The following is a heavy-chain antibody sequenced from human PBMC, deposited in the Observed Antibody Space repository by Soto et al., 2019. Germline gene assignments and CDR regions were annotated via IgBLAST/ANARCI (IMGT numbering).Heavy chain of an antibody. CDR3: AMLPPGYCIGTTCYGCFDC. CDR1: GGTFNTYS. J-gene: IGHJ4*02. V-gene: IGHV1-69*02. CDR2: IISMVGVT. Sequence: SVKVSCKASGGTFNTYSIDWVRQAPGQGLEWMGRIISMVGVTNYAQKFQGRVTITADISTRTAYMELSSLKSEDTAVYYCAMLPPGYCIGTTCYGCFDCWGQGTVVTVSS. D-gene: IGHD2-2*03.